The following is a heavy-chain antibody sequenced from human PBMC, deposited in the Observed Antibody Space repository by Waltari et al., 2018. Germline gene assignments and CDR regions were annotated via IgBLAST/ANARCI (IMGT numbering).Heavy chain of an antibody. Sequence: AQLLLYEGGLGNPGWSVSLSRTGTGSAVCDSSFFWVCKARVTGLGWVSSISSSAGTYRYYADSVKGRFTISRDKAQNSLYLQMNSLRAEDTAVYYCARAKGDKYKYSCDYWGQGILVTVSS. J-gene: IGHJ4*02. D-gene: IGHD1-1*01. CDR2: ISSSAGTYR. CDR3: ARAKGDKYKYSCDY. V-gene: IGHV3-21*01. CDR1: GSAVCDSS.